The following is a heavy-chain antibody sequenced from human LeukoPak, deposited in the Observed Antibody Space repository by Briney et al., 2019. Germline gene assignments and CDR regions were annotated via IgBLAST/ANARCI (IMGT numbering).Heavy chain of an antibody. D-gene: IGHD6-19*01. CDR2: IYYSGST. CDR3: ARGGGDSSGWSLFDY. V-gene: IGHV4-59*01. CDR1: GGSISSYY. J-gene: IGHJ4*02. Sequence: SETLSLTCTVSGGSISSYYWSGIRQPPGKGLEWIGYIYYSGSTNYNPFLKSRVTISVDTSKNQFSLKLSSVTAADTAVYYCARGGGDSSGWSLFDYWGQGTLVTVSS.